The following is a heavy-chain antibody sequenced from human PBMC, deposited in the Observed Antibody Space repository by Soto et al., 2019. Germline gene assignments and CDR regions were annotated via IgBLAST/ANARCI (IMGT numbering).Heavy chain of an antibody. CDR2: IYYSGST. CDR1: GGSISSGGYY. V-gene: IGHV4-31*03. J-gene: IGHJ4*02. D-gene: IGHD3-9*01. Sequence: SETLSLTCTVSGGSISSGGYYWSWIRQHPGKGLEWIGYIYYSGSTYYNPSLKSRVTISVDTSKNQFSLKLSSVTAADTAVYYCERDPLPLRYFDWPPLWGQGTLVTVYS. CDR3: ERDPLPLRYFDWPPL.